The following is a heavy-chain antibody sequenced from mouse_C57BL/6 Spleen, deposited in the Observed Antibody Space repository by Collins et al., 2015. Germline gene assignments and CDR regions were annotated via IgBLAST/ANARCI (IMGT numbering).Heavy chain of an antibody. CDR2: IYWDDDK. CDR3: ARSWDVDYAMDY. Sequence: QVTLKESGPGILQPSQTLSLTCSFSGFSLSTSGMGVSWIRQPSGKSLEWLAHIYWDDDKRYNPSLKSRLAISKDTSRNQVFLKITSVDTADTATYYCARSWDVDYAMDYWGQGTSVTVSS. V-gene: IGHV8-12*01. J-gene: IGHJ4*01. CDR1: GFSLSTSGMG. D-gene: IGHD4-1*01.